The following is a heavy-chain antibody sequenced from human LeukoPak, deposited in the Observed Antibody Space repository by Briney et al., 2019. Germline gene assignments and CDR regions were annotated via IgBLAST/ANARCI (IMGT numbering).Heavy chain of an antibody. CDR2: IYYSGST. Sequence: SETLFLTCTVFGGSISSSSDYWGWIRQPPGKGLEWIGSIYYSGSTYYNPSLKSRVTISVDTSKNQFSLKLSSVTAADTAVYYCARQSTVTTGTDYWGQGTLVTVSS. V-gene: IGHV4-39*01. CDR3: ARQSTVTTGTDY. J-gene: IGHJ4*02. CDR1: GGSISSSSDY. D-gene: IGHD4-11*01.